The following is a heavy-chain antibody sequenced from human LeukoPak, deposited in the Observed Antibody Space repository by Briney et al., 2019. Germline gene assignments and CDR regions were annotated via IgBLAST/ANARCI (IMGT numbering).Heavy chain of an antibody. CDR2: IIPILGIA. Sequence: ASVTVSCKASGGTFSSYAISWVRQAPGQGLEWMGRIIPILGIANYAQKFQGRVTITADKSTSTAYMELSSLRSEDTAVYYCARGGDYGGKAYYFDYWGQGTLVTVSS. D-gene: IGHD4-23*01. CDR1: GGTFSSYA. J-gene: IGHJ4*02. V-gene: IGHV1-69*04. CDR3: ARGGDYGGKAYYFDY.